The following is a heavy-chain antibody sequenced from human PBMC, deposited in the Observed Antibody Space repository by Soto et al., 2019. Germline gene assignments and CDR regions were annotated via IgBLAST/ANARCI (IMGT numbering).Heavy chain of an antibody. CDR3: AKDPLDSGSYFDY. V-gene: IGHV3-23*01. CDR1: GFTFSSYA. D-gene: IGHD1-26*01. Sequence: GGSLRLSCAASGFTFSSYAMSWVRQAPGKGLEWVSAISGSGGSTYYADSVKGRFTISRDNSKNTLYLQMNSLRVEDTAVYYCAKDPLDSGSYFDYWGQGTLVTVSS. J-gene: IGHJ4*02. CDR2: ISGSGGST.